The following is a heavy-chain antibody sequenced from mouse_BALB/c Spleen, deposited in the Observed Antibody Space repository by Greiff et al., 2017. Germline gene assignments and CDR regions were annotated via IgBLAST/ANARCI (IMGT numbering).Heavy chain of an antibody. Sequence: QVQLKQSGAELARPGASVKLSCKASGYTFTSYWMQWVKQRPGQGLEWIGAIYPGDGDTRYTQKFKGKATLTADKSSSTAYMQLSSLASEDSAVYYCARSSYGSEGFAYWGQGTLVTVSA. V-gene: IGHV1-87*01. D-gene: IGHD1-1*01. CDR3: ARSSYGSEGFAY. CDR2: IYPGDGDT. CDR1: GYTFTSYW. J-gene: IGHJ3*01.